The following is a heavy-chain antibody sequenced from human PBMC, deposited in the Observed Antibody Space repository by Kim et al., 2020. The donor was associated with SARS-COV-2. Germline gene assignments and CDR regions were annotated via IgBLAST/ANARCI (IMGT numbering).Heavy chain of an antibody. J-gene: IGHJ4*02. Sequence: KQERSEKYYVDTVQGRFTTSRDNAENSLYLQMNSLRAGDTAVYYCSGSLNFWGQGTLVTVSS. CDR2: KQERSEK. V-gene: IGHV3-7*01. CDR3: SGSLNF.